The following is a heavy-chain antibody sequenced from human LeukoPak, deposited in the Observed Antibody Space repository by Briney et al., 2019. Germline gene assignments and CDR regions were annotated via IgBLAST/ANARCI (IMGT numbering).Heavy chain of an antibody. CDR2: ISGSGGST. Sequence: GGSLRLSCAASGFTFSTYGMTWVRQAPGKGLEWVSSISGSGGSTYYADSVKGRFTISRDNSKNTLYLQMNSLRGEDTAVYYCAKDAEGYIDYWGQGTLVTVAS. J-gene: IGHJ4*02. CDR3: AKDAEGYIDY. V-gene: IGHV3-23*01. CDR1: GFTFSTYG.